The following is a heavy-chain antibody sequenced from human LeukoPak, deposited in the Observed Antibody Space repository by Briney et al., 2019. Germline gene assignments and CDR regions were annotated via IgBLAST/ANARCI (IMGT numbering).Heavy chain of an antibody. Sequence: SETLSLTCSVSGVSIRTYYWNWIRQPPGKGPEWIGYICRGSTNYYPSFESRVTISVDTSKNQFSLKLSSVTAADTAVYYCARVEAILTGYYTFDYWGQGTLVTVSS. CDR2: ICRGST. CDR1: GVSIRTYY. J-gene: IGHJ4*02. D-gene: IGHD3-9*01. V-gene: IGHV4-59*01. CDR3: ARVEAILTGYYTFDY.